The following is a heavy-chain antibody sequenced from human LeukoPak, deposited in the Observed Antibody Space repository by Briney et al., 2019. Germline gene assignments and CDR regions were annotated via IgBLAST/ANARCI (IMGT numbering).Heavy chain of an antibody. CDR2: IYYSGST. Sequence: PSETLSLTCTVSVGPISSYYWSWIRQPPGKGLEWIGYIYYSGSTNYNPSLKSRVTISVDTSKNQFSLKLSSVTAADTAVYYCARVGSSGSPIGGFDPWGRGTLVSVSS. CDR3: ARVGSSGSPIGGFDP. D-gene: IGHD3-22*01. J-gene: IGHJ5*02. V-gene: IGHV4-59*01. CDR1: VGPISSYY.